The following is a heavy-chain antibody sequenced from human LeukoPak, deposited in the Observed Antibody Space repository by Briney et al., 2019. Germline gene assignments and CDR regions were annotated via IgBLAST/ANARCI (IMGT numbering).Heavy chain of an antibody. J-gene: IGHJ4*02. V-gene: IGHV4-59*01. CDR1: GGSISSYY. D-gene: IGHD3-9*01. CDR3: ARVRYFDWFLAPFDY. CDR2: IYYSGST. Sequence: SETLSLTCTVSGGSISSYYWSWIRQPPGKGLEWIGCIYYSGSTNYNPSLKSRVTISVDTSKNQFSLKLSSVTAADTAVYYCARVRYFDWFLAPFDYWGQGTLVTVSS.